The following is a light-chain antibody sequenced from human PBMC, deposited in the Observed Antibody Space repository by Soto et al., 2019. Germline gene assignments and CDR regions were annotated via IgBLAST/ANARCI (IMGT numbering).Light chain of an antibody. CDR1: QGVSRK. CDR3: QQRSNSPSA. CDR2: GAS. J-gene: IGKJ5*01. V-gene: IGKV3-15*01. Sequence: DIVMTQSPATLSVAPGERVTFSCRASQGVSRKLAWYQHKPGQAPRLLISGASTGATGIPARFSGSGSGTEFNLTISSLQSEDFGVYYCQQRSNSPSAFGQGTRLEIK.